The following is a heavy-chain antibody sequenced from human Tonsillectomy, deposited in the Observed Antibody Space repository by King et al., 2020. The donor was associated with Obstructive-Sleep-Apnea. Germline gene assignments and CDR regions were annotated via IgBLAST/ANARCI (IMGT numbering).Heavy chain of an antibody. CDR2: IIPIFGTA. CDR1: GGTFSSYA. J-gene: IGHJ6*02. D-gene: IGHD3-3*01. V-gene: IGHV1-69*01. CDR3: ARALQYYDFWSGYYREGYYYYYGMDV. Sequence: VQLVQSGAEVKKPGSSVTVSCKASGGTFSSYAISWVRQAPGQGLEWMGGIIPIFGTANYAQKFQGRVTITADESTSTAYMELSSLRSEDTAVYYCARALQYYDFWSGYYREGYYYYYGMDVWGQGTTVTVSS.